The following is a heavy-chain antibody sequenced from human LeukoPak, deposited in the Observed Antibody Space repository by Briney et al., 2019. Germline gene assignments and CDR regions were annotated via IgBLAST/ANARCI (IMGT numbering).Heavy chain of an antibody. Sequence: PGRSLSPSCAASGFTFSIYATDWASQDPGKWLGWVAVISYDGSNKVYADSVKGRFTISRDNSKNTLYLQMQRLRAEDTAVYYCARDGIVGSYYFDYWGQGTLTTVSS. D-gene: IGHD1-26*01. CDR1: GFTFSIYA. J-gene: IGHJ4*02. CDR2: ISYDGSNK. CDR3: ARDGIVGSYYFDY. V-gene: IGHV3-30-3*01.